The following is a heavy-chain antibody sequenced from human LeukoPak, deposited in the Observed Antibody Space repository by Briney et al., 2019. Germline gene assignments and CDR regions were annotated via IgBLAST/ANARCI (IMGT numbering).Heavy chain of an antibody. CDR1: GGTFSSYA. J-gene: IGHJ4*02. Sequence: ASVKVSCKASGGTFSSYAISWVRQAPGQGLEWMGRIIPIFGTANYAQKFQGRVTITTDESTSTAYMDLSSLRSEDTAVDYCAARDGYNDRADYGGQGTLVTVSS. D-gene: IGHD5-24*01. V-gene: IGHV1-69*05. CDR3: AARDGYNDRADY. CDR2: IIPIFGTA.